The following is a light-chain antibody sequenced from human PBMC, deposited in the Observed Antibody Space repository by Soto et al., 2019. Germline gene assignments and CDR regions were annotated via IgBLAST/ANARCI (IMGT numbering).Light chain of an antibody. CDR2: DAS. Sequence: IQMTRSPSSLSASVGDSVTITCLASQSITNYLTWYQQRPGKAPSLLITDASKLESGVPPRFNGSRSETEFTLTIRNLQPDDFATYYCQQYTSLPWTFGLGTKVDIK. V-gene: IGKV1-5*01. CDR1: QSITNY. J-gene: IGKJ1*01. CDR3: QQYTSLPWT.